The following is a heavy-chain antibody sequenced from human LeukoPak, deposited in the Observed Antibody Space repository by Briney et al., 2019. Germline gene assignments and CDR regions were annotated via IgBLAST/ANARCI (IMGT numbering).Heavy chain of an antibody. D-gene: IGHD1-26*01. V-gene: IGHV4-59*08. CDR3: ARSDLVSGSYYVVDY. J-gene: IGHJ4*02. CDR1: GGSISSYY. CDR2: IYYTGST. Sequence: SETLSLTCTVSGGSISSYYWSWIRQPPGKGLEWIGCIYYTGSTNYNPSLKSRVTISVDTSKNQFSLKLSSVTAADTAVYYCARSDLVSGSYYVVDYWGQGTLVTVSS.